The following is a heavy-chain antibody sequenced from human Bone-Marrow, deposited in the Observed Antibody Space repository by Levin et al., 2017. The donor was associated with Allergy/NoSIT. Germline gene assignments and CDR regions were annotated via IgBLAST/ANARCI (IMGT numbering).Heavy chain of an antibody. Sequence: GGSLRLSCEVSGFGLNSHGMHWVRQSPGKGLEWLAVIWYDGSGTHYADSVRGRFTISRDMSTNTLYLEMRNLRVEDTGVYFCARESRQSVYFDFWGQGTLVSVSS. J-gene: IGHJ4*02. V-gene: IGHV3-33*01. CDR1: GFGLNSHG. CDR2: IWYDGSGT. CDR3: ARESRQSVYFDF.